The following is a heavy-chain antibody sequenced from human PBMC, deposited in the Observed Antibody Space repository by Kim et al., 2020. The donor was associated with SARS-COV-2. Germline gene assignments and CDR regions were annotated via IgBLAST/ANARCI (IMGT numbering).Heavy chain of an antibody. Sequence: GGSLRLSCAASGFTFSSYEMNWVRQAPGKGLEWVSYISSSGSTIYYADSVKGRFTISRDNAKNSLYLQMNSLRAEDTAVYYCARVGAAADPIYYYGMDVWGQGTTVTVSS. V-gene: IGHV3-48*03. J-gene: IGHJ6*02. CDR3: ARVGAAADPIYYYGMDV. CDR1: GFTFSSYE. CDR2: ISSSGSTI. D-gene: IGHD6-13*01.